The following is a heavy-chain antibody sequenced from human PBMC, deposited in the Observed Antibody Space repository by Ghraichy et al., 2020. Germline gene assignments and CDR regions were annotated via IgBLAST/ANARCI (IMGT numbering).Heavy chain of an antibody. V-gene: IGHV3-33*01. J-gene: IGHJ4*02. CDR2: IWYDGSNK. Sequence: GSLRLSCAASGFTFSSYGMHWVRQAPGKGLEWVAVIWYDGSNKYYADSVKGRFTISRDNSKNTLYLQMNSLRAEDTAVYYCAREIGRYSGYGRLDYWGQGTLVTVSS. D-gene: IGHD5-12*01. CDR3: AREIGRYSGYGRLDY. CDR1: GFTFSSYG.